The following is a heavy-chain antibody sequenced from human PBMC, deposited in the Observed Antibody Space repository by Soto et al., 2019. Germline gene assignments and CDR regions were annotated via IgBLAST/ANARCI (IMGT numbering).Heavy chain of an antibody. Sequence: QVQLQESGPGLVKPSETLSLSCSGSGGSGNSVNYYWSWIRQPPGKGLEWIGYIYSSGSTNYNPTLKSRVTISVDTSKNQLSLSLNSVTTADTDLYYCATSPRFAFAIWGQGTMVTVSS. CDR3: ATSPRFAFAI. V-gene: IGHV4-61*01. J-gene: IGHJ3*02. CDR1: GGSGNSVNYY. CDR2: IYSSGST.